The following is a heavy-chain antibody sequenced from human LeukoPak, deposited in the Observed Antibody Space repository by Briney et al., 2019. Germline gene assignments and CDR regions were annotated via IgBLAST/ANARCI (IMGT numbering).Heavy chain of an antibody. D-gene: IGHD2-2*02. CDR2: MYTSGST. V-gene: IGHV4-61*02. CDR3: TRSRERYCTSGSCYIDLQAR. J-gene: IGHJ4*02. Sequence: KASQTLSLTCTVSGGSISSGYYYWSWIRQPAGKGLEWIGRMYTSGSTEYNPPLNSRVTISVDTSKNQFSLKLSSVTAADTAVYYCTRSRERYCTSGSCYIDLQARWGQGTLVTVSS. CDR1: GGSISSGYYY.